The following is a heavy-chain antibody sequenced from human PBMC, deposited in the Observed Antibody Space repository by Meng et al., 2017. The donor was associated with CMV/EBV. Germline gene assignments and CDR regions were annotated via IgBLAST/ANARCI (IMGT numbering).Heavy chain of an antibody. CDR2: ISSSGSTI. Sequence: GGSLRLSCAASGFTFSSYEMNWVRQAPGKGLEWVSYISSSGSTIYYADSVKGRFTISRDNAKSSLYLQMNNLRVDDTAVYYCATRRFAPANWGQGTLVTVSS. CDR3: ATRRFAPAN. CDR1: GFTFSSYE. V-gene: IGHV3-48*03. J-gene: IGHJ4*02.